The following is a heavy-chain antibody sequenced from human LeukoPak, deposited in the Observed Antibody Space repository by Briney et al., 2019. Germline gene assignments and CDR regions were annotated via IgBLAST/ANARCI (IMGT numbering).Heavy chain of an antibody. D-gene: IGHD4-17*01. V-gene: IGHV3-7*01. CDR1: GFTFSSYW. CDR3: ARSMAYGDYEVSFDY. CDR2: IKQDGSEK. Sequence: PGGYLRLSCAASGFTFSSYWMRWVRQAPGKGLEWVANIKQDGSEKYYVDSVKGRFTISRDNAKNSLYLQMNSLRAEDTAVYYCARSMAYGDYEVSFDYWGQGTLVTVSS. J-gene: IGHJ4*02.